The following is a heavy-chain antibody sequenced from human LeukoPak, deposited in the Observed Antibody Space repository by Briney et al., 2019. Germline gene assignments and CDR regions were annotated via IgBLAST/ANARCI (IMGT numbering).Heavy chain of an antibody. CDR2: INLNSGGT. CDR1: GYTFTGYY. V-gene: IGHV1-2*02. J-gene: IGHJ6*03. CDR3: ARTRYSGSYSHYYYYMDV. Sequence: GASVKVSCKASGYTFTGYYMHWVRQAPGQGLEWMGWINLNSGGTNYAQKFQGRVTMTRDTSISTAYMELSRLRSDDTAVYYCARTRYSGSYSHYYYYMDVWGKGTTVTASS. D-gene: IGHD1-26*01.